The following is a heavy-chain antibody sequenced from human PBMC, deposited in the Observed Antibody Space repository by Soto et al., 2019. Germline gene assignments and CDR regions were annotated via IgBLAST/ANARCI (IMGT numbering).Heavy chain of an antibody. CDR2: ISSTSSTI. Sequence: GSLRLSCASSGFSFSAFSMNWVRQAPGKGLEWISYISSTSSTIYYADSVKGRFTISRDNAKNSLYLQMNSLRDEDTAVYYCAREGGRHCSPTRCYNAFDIWGLGTMVTVS. V-gene: IGHV3-48*02. D-gene: IGHD2-2*02. CDR1: GFSFSAFS. J-gene: IGHJ3*02. CDR3: AREGGRHCSPTRCYNAFDI.